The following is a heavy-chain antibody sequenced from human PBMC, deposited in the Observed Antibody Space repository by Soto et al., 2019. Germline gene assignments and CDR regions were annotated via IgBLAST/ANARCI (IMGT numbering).Heavy chain of an antibody. Sequence: EVQLLESGGGLVQPGGSLRLSCAASGFTFSSYAMSWVRQAPGKGLEWVSVISGSGDSTYYADSVRGRFTISRDNSKNTLYLQMNSLRAEDTAVYYCAKGRYGAAAGPTKFYGMDVWGQGTTVTVSS. V-gene: IGHV3-23*01. CDR2: ISGSGDST. J-gene: IGHJ6*02. CDR3: AKGRYGAAAGPTKFYGMDV. D-gene: IGHD6-13*01. CDR1: GFTFSSYA.